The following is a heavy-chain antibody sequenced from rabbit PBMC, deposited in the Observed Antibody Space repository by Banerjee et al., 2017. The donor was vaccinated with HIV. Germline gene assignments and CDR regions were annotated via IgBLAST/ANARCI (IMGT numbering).Heavy chain of an antibody. V-gene: IGHV1S45*01. CDR2: IVTGSSGGT. CDR1: GLDFSSSFW. CDR3: ARDGLYYGMDL. J-gene: IGHJ6*01. Sequence: QQQLEESGGGLVKPGGTLTLTCKASGLDFSSSFWICWVRQAPGKGLEWIGCIVTGSSGGTYYASWAKGRFTISKTSSTTVTLQMTSLTAADTATYFCARDGLYYGMDLWGQGTLVTVS.